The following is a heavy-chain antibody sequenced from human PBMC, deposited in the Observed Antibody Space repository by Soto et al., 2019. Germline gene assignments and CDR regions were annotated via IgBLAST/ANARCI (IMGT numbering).Heavy chain of an antibody. D-gene: IGHD3-22*01. CDR1: GGSISSSSYY. V-gene: IGHV4-39*02. Sequence: SQTLSLTCTVSGGSISSSSYYWGWIRQPPGKGLEWIGSIYYSGSTYYNPSLKSRVTISVDTSKNQFSLKLSSVTAADTAVYYCARDYYDSSGYYDYWGQGTLVTVSS. CDR2: IYYSGST. CDR3: ARDYYDSSGYYDY. J-gene: IGHJ4*02.